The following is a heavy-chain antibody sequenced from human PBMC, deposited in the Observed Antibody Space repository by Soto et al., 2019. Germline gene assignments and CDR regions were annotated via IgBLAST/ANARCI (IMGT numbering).Heavy chain of an antibody. CDR2: ISPDGSEE. J-gene: IGHJ5*02. V-gene: IGHV3-7*04. Sequence: EVQLVESGGGLVQPGGSLRLSCAASGFTFIGYWMTWVRQAPGKGLEGVANISPDGSEEYYVDSVKGRFTISRDNAKNSVYLQMNSLRGEDTALYYCTRDLNHDTGPWGYGPQVTVSS. CDR3: TRDLNHDTGP. CDR1: GFTFIGYW. D-gene: IGHD2-8*02.